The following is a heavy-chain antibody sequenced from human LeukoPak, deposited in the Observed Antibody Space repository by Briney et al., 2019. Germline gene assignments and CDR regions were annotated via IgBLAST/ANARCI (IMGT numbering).Heavy chain of an antibody. CDR2: IGPTGSDR. V-gene: IGHV3-21*06. CDR1: GLTFSTSG. Sequence: GGSLRLSCTASGLTFSTSGFNWVRRAPGKGLEWVASIGPTGSDRYHADSIKGRFTISRDNANNFLYLQMNSPRAEDTAVYYCATETNGRHYDYWGQGTLLTVSS. CDR3: ATETNGRHYDY. J-gene: IGHJ4*02. D-gene: IGHD1-14*01.